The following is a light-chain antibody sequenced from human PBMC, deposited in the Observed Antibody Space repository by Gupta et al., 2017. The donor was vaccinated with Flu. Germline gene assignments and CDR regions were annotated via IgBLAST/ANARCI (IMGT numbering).Light chain of an antibody. V-gene: IGKV2-30*01. Sequence: DVVMTPSPLFLAVTLGQPASISCRSSQGLVYSDGNTYLHWFQQRPGQSPRRLIHLVSSRDSGVPDRFSGSGSGTYFTLRISRVEADDVGVYYCMQGAHWPWTFGQGTKVEI. J-gene: IGKJ1*01. CDR3: MQGAHWPWT. CDR2: LVS. CDR1: QGLVYSDGNTY.